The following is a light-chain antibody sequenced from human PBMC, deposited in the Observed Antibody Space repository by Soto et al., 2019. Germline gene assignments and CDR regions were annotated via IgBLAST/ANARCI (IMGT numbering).Light chain of an antibody. CDR3: QSYDSSLSGWV. CDR2: GNS. CDR1: SSNIGAGYD. V-gene: IGLV1-40*01. J-gene: IGLJ3*02. Sequence: QSVLTQPPSVSGAPGQRVTISCTGSSSNIGAGYDVHWYRHLPGTAPKVLIYGNSNRPSGVPDRFSGSKSGTSASLAITGLQAEDEADYYCQSYDSSLSGWVFGGGTKLTVL.